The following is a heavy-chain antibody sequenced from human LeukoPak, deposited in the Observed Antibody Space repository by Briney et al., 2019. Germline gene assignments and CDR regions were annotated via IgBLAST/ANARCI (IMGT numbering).Heavy chain of an antibody. CDR1: GYSFTSYW. V-gene: IGHV5-51*01. CDR2: IYPGDSDT. J-gene: IGHJ4*02. D-gene: IGHD6-13*01. Sequence: GESLKISCKGSGYSFTSYWIGWVRQMPGKGLEWMGIIYPGDSDTRYSPSFQGQVTISADKSISTAYLQWSSLKASDTAMYYCARRSKGSSWYIDFDYWGQGTLVTVSS. CDR3: ARRSKGSSWYIDFDY.